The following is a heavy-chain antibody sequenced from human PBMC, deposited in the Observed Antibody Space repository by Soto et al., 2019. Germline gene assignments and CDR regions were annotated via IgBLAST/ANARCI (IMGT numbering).Heavy chain of an antibody. CDR2: ISTYSGDT. J-gene: IGHJ5*02. D-gene: IGHD3-10*01. CDR1: GYTFVTYA. Sequence: QVHLVQSGVEVKTPGASVKVSCQASGYTFVTYASSWVRQAPGQGLEWMGWISTYSGDTNYAQKFQGRATMTTDTSTPTADLELRSLRSDDTAVYCWARHHGPTTSWSWGDLGGQGTLVTVSS. V-gene: IGHV1-18*01. CDR3: ARHHGPTTSWSWGDL.